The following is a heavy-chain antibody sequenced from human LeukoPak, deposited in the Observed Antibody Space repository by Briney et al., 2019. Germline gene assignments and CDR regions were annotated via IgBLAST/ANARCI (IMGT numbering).Heavy chain of an antibody. J-gene: IGHJ4*02. V-gene: IGHV3-69-1*01. CDR2: ISSSSYI. CDR3: ARGLSEFCSGGSCYSYYFDY. CDR1: GFTFGDYA. D-gene: IGHD2-15*01. Sequence: GGSLRLSCTASGFTFGDYAMSWVRQAPGKGLEWVSSISSSSYIYYADSVKGRFTISRDNSKNTLYLQMNSLRAEDTAVYYCARGLSEFCSGGSCYSYYFDYWGQGTLVTVSS.